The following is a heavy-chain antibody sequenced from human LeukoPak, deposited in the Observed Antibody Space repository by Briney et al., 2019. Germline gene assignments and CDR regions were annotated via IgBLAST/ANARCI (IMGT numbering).Heavy chain of an antibody. D-gene: IGHD5-24*01. CDR2: ISGSGGNT. Sequence: GGSLRLSCAASGFTFSSYAMSWVRQAPGKGLEWVSAISGSGGNTYYADSVKGRFTISRDNSKNTLYLQMNSLRAEDTAVYYCAKGQEGYSYYFDYWGQGTLVTVSS. J-gene: IGHJ4*02. V-gene: IGHV3-23*01. CDR3: AKGQEGYSYYFDY. CDR1: GFTFSSYA.